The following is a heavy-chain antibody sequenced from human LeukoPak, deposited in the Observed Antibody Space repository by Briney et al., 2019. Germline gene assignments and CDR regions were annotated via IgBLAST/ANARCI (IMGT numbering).Heavy chain of an antibody. J-gene: IGHJ3*02. CDR2: IYYSGST. V-gene: IGHV4-59*01. CDR1: GGSISFYY. Sequence: SETLSLTCTVSGGSISFYYWSWIRQPPGKGLEWIGYIYYSGSTNYNPSLKSRVTISVDTFKNQFSLKLSSVTAADTAVYYCARDRWGNDYGDYIDAFDIWGQGTMVTVSS. CDR3: ARDRWGNDYGDYIDAFDI. D-gene: IGHD4-17*01.